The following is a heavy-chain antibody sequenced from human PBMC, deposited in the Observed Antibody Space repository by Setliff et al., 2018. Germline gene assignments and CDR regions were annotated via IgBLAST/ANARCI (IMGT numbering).Heavy chain of an antibody. CDR2: IWHDGTNK. J-gene: IGHJ4*02. CDR3: AKDRSRDYDDSSGYDH. D-gene: IGHD3-22*01. V-gene: IGHV3-33*06. CDR1: GLTLINNG. Sequence: PGGSLRLSCAASGLTLINNGFHWVRQAPGKGLEWVAIIWHDGTNKYYADSVKGRFDISRDSSKNTVYLQMNRLRAEDTALYYCAKDRSRDYDDSSGYDHWGQGTLVTVSS.